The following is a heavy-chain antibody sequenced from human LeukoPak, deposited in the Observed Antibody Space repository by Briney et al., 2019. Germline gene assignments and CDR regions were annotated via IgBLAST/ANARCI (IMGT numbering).Heavy chain of an antibody. J-gene: IGHJ4*02. D-gene: IGHD4-17*01. CDR1: GFTFTNYA. V-gene: IGHV3-23*01. CDR3: AQDLYGDYNFDC. CDR2: ISGSDDST. Sequence: GGSLRLSCAASGFTFTNYAMTWVRQAPGKGLEWISTISGSDDSTYYADSVKGRFTISSDNSKNTLYLQMNSLRAEDTAVYYCAQDLYGDYNFDCWGQGTLVTVSS.